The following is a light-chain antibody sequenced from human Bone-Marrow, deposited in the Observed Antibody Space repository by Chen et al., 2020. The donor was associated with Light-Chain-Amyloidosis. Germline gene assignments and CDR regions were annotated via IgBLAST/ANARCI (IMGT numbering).Light chain of an antibody. V-gene: IGLV2-14*01. CDR2: EVT. CDR1: SSDVGGDNH. J-gene: IGLJ1*01. Sequence: QSALTQPASVSGSPGQSITISCTGTSSDVGGDNHVSWYQQHPDKAPKLMIYEVTNRPSWVLDRFSDSDSDNSVPLTLSGLQPEDEADNFCSSYTVTENLVFGSGARVTVL. CDR3: SSYTVTENLV.